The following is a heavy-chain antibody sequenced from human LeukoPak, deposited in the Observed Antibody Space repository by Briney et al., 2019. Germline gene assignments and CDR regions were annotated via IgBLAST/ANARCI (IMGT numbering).Heavy chain of an antibody. V-gene: IGHV3-30*03. CDR3: ARPRQDFYYYLGMDV. J-gene: IGHJ6*02. CDR1: GFSFSSYG. Sequence: GGSLRLSCVASGFSFSSYGMHWVRQAPGKGLEWLAVISTDSGINKYYAESVKGRFTISRDDSKSTLYLQMNSLRTEDTGIYFCARPRQDFYYYLGMDVWGQGITVTVSS. CDR2: ISTDSGINK.